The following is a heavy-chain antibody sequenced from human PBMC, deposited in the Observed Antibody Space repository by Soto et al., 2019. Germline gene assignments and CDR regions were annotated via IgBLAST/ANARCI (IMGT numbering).Heavy chain of an antibody. V-gene: IGHV3-21*06. CDR1: GFTFSSYS. Sequence: EVQLVESGGGLVKPGGSLRLSCAASGFTFSSYSMNWVRLAPGKGLEWVSSMSKNSEYISYADSVRGRFTISRDNPNNPLYRQMESLRAGETAVYYCARAGSLAGSITAGGRSVWGEGTLVTVSS. D-gene: IGHD1-20*01. CDR2: MSKNSEYI. CDR3: ARAGSLAGSITAGGRSV. J-gene: IGHJ4*02.